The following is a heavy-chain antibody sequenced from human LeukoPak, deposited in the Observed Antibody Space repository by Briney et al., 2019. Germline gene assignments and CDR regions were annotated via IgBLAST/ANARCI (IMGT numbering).Heavy chain of an antibody. Sequence: ASVKVSCKASGYTFTGYYMHWVRQAPGQGLEWMGWINPNSGGTNYAQKFQGRVTMTRDTSISTAYMELRRLRSDGTAVYYCARYASDSSVPFDNCGQGALVTVSS. CDR2: INPNSGGT. CDR1: GYTFTGYY. D-gene: IGHD3-22*01. CDR3: ARYASDSSVPFDN. V-gene: IGHV1-2*02. J-gene: IGHJ4*02.